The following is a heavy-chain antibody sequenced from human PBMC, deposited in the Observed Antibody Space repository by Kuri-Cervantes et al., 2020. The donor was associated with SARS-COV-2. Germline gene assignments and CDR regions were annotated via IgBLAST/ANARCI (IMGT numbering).Heavy chain of an antibody. V-gene: IGHV3-21*01. CDR3: ARDPPSPYCSGGSCRTDV. J-gene: IGHJ6*02. D-gene: IGHD2-15*01. CDR2: ISSSSYR. CDR1: GFTFSSYS. Sequence: GGSLRLSCAASGFTFSSYSMNWVRQAPGKGLEWVSSISSSSYRYYADSVKGRFTISRDNAKNSLYLQMNSLRAEDTAVYYCARDPPSPYCSGGSCRTDVWGQGTTVTVSS.